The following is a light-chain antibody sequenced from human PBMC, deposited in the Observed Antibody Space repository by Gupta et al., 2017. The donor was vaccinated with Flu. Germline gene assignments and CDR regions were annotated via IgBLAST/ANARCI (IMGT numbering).Light chain of an antibody. CDR1: RSNIGSNH. CDR2: SDN. CDR3: ATWDDSLSVVV. V-gene: IGLV1-44*01. J-gene: IGLJ2*01. Sequence: QSVLPQPPSASGPPGQRVTISCSGSRSNIGSNHVNWYQQIPGTAPKRLIYSDNQRPSGVPDRFSGSKSGTSASLAISGLQAEDEADYYCATWDDSLSVVVFGGGTNLTVL.